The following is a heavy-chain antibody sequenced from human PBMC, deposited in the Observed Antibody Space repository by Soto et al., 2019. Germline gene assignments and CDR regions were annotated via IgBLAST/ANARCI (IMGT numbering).Heavy chain of an antibody. D-gene: IGHD3-3*01. Sequence: KVSWKASGGTFGSYAISWVLQAPGQGLEWMGGIIPIFGTANYAQKFQGRVTITADKSTSTAYMELSSLRSEDTAVYYCAIADSGFWSGHENWFDPWGQGTLVTVSS. CDR3: AIADSGFWSGHENWFDP. J-gene: IGHJ5*02. V-gene: IGHV1-69*06. CDR2: IIPIFGTA. CDR1: GGTFGSYA.